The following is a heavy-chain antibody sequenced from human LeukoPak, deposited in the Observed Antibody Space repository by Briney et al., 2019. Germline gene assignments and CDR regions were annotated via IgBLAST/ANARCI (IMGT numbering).Heavy chain of an antibody. J-gene: IGHJ3*02. CDR1: GGSFGGYY. Sequence: SETLSLTCAVYGGSFGGYYWSWIRQPPGKGLEWIGEINHSGSTNYNPSLKSRVTISVDTSKNQFSLQLNSVTPEDTAVYYCARANQRGKSRAFDIWGQGTMVTVSS. D-gene: IGHD3-10*01. V-gene: IGHV4-34*01. CDR2: INHSGST. CDR3: ARANQRGKSRAFDI.